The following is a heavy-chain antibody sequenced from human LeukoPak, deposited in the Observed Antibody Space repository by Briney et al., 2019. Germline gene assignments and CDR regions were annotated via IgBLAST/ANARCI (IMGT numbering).Heavy chain of an antibody. V-gene: IGHV3-66*01. CDR3: ARGSEFDP. Sequence: GGSLRLSCAASGFIVSSNYMSWVRQAPGKGLEWVSLIDSAGNTYYAESVKGRFTISRDNSKNTLYLQMNSLRAEDTAVYYCARGSEFDPWGQGTLVTVSS. J-gene: IGHJ5*02. CDR2: IDSAGNT. CDR1: GFIVSSNY.